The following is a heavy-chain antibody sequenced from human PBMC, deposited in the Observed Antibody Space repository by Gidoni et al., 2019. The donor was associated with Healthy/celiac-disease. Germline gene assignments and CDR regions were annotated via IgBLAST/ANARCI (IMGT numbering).Heavy chain of an antibody. CDR3: ARQVDSSGWPGSGFDT. CDR1: GGSFSRYY. Sequence: QVPLQASGPGLVTPSATLSLPCPVSGGSFSRYYWRWIRQPPGKGLEWIGDIYYSVSTNYNPTLKSRVTRSVETSNNQFALKLSSGTAADTAVYFCARQVDSSGWPGSGFDTWGQGTLVTVSS. CDR2: IYYSVST. V-gene: IGHV4-59*08. J-gene: IGHJ5*02. D-gene: IGHD6-19*01.